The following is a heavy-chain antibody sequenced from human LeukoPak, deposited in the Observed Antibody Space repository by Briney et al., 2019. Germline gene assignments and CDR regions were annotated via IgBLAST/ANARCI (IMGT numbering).Heavy chain of an antibody. CDR2: IYTSGST. CDR1: GGSISSYY. Sequence: PSETLSLTCTVSGGSISSYYWSWIRQPPGKGLEWIGYIYTSGSTNYNPSLKSRVTISVDTSKNQFSLKLSFVTAADTAVYYCARAGGSGSYINWGQGTLVTVSS. V-gene: IGHV4-4*09. J-gene: IGHJ4*02. D-gene: IGHD3-10*01. CDR3: ARAGGSGSYIN.